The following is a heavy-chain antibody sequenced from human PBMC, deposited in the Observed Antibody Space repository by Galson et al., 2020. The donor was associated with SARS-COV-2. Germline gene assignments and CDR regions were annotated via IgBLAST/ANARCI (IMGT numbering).Heavy chain of an antibody. D-gene: IGHD2-15*01. CDR3: AREDVVVVAATPFYYYYYMDV. CDR1: GFTFSSYA. CDR2: ISGSGGST. J-gene: IGHJ6*03. V-gene: IGHV3-23*01. Sequence: GGSLRLSCAASGFTFSSYAMSWVRQAPGKGLEWVSAISGSGGSTYYADSVKGRFTISRDNSKNTLYLQMNSLRAEDTAVYYCAREDVVVVAATPFYYYYYMDVWGKGTTVTVSS.